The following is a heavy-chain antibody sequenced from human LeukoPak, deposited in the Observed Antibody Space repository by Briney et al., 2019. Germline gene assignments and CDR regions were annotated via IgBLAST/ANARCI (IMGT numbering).Heavy chain of an antibody. CDR3: ALDGYYGSGSRFDY. CDR1: GGTFSSYA. CDR2: IIPIYGTA. D-gene: IGHD3-10*01. V-gene: IGHV1-69*05. J-gene: IGHJ4*02. Sequence: GASVKVSCKASGGTFSSYAISWVRQAPGQGLEWMGGIIPIYGTANYAQKLKGRVTITTDESTSTAHIKPSSLRSEDTAVYYCALDGYYGSGSRFDYWGQGALVTVSS.